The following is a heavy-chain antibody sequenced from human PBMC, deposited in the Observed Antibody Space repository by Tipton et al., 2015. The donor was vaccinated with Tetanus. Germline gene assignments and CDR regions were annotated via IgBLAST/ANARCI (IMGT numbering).Heavy chain of an antibody. Sequence: RSLRLSCAASGFTFDNYALHWVRQASGKGLQWLAVIWYDGSNQYYEESMKGRFTISRDNAKNTIFLQMNSLRAEDTAVYYCARVTELTGRYFDYWGQGTLVTVSS. V-gene: IGHV3-33*01. CDR1: GFTFDNYA. CDR2: IWYDGSNQ. D-gene: IGHD7-27*01. CDR3: ARVTELTGRYFDY. J-gene: IGHJ4*02.